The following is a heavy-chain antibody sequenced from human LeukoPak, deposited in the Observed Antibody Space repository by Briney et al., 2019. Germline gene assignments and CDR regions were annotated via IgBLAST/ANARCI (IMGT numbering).Heavy chain of an antibody. CDR3: ARTGVGPMYARIDAFDI. CDR2: IDWDDDR. J-gene: IGHJ3*02. V-gene: IGHV2-70*11. D-gene: IGHD1-26*01. CDR1: GFSLSTSGMS. Sequence: SGPTLVNPTQTLTLTCTFAGFSLSTSGMSVSWIRQPPGKALEWLARIDWDDDRYYSTSLKTRLTISKDTSKNQVILTMTNMDPVDTATYFCARTGVGPMYARIDAFDIWGQGTMVTVSS.